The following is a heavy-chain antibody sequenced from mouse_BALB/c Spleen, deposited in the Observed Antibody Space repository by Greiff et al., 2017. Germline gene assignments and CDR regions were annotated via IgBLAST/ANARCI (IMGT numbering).Heavy chain of an antibody. J-gene: IGHJ3*01. Sequence: EVKVVESGPSLVKPSQTLSLTCSVTGDSITSCYWNWIRKFPGNKLEYMGYISYSGSTYYNPSLKSRISITRDTSKNQYYLQLNSVTTEDTATYYCARNYGSSGGFAYWGQGTLVTVSA. CDR2: ISYSGST. V-gene: IGHV3-8*02. CDR1: GDSITSCY. CDR3: ARNYGSSGGFAY. D-gene: IGHD1-1*01.